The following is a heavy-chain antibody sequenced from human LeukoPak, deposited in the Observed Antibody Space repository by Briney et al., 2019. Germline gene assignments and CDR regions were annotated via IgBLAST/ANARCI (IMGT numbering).Heavy chain of an antibody. D-gene: IGHD3-10*01. CDR2: IDPTDSYT. CDR3: ARHQNFASASPFDY. J-gene: IGHJ4*02. V-gene: IGHV5-10-1*01. CDR1: GYSFTTDW. Sequence: GESLKISCKGSGYSFTTDWITWVRQMPGKGPEWMGTIDPTDSYTNYSPPFQGHVTISVDESITTAYLQWSSLKASDTAIYFCARHQNFASASPFDYWGQGTLVTVSS.